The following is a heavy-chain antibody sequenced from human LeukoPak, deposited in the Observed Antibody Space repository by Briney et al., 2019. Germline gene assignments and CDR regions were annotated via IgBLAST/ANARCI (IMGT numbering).Heavy chain of an antibody. CDR1: GFTFSSYS. CDR3: ARDPSGSYPFDY. D-gene: IGHD1-26*01. V-gene: IGHV3-21*01. J-gene: IGHJ4*02. CDR2: ISSSSSYI. Sequence: GGSLRLSCAASGFTFSSYSMNWVRQAPGKGLEWVSSISSSSSYIYYADSVKGRFTISRDNAKNSLYLQMNSLRAGDTAVYYCARDPSGSYPFDYWGQGTLVTVSS.